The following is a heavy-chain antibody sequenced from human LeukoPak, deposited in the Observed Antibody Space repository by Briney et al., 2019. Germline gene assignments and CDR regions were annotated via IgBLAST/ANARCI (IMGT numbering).Heavy chain of an antibody. V-gene: IGHV4-4*07. Sequence: SGTLSLTCTVSGDSISSYYWSWIRQPAGKGLEWIGRMYVSGSTNYNPSLKSRVTMSVDTSKNQFSLKMTSVTAADTAFYYCARDMVRGVKAYLSWFDPWGQGILVTVST. D-gene: IGHD3-10*01. CDR3: ARDMVRGVKAYLSWFDP. J-gene: IGHJ5*02. CDR1: GDSISSYY. CDR2: MYVSGST.